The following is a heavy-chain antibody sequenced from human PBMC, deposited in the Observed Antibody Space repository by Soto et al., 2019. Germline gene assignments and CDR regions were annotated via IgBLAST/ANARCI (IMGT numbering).Heavy chain of an antibody. CDR3: ASRSGSYFGGLDDY. CDR2: ISSSSSTI. CDR1: GFTFSSYS. V-gene: IGHV3-48*02. J-gene: IGHJ4*02. Sequence: EVQLVESGGGLVQPGGSLRLSCAASGFTFSSYSMNWVRQAPGKGLEWVSYISSSSSTIYYADSVKGRFTIARDNAKNSLYLQMNSLRDEDTAVYYCASRSGSYFGGLDDYWGQGSLVTVSS. D-gene: IGHD1-26*01.